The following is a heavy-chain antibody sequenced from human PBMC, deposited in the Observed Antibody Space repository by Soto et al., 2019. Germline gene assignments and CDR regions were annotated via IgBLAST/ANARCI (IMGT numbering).Heavy chain of an antibody. Sequence: GSMRLSCATSGFILSDCAMNWVRQAPGKGLEWVSYISSSSSVIDYADSVKGRFTVSRDNARNSLYLQMNSLRAEDTAVYYCARDLSWGSNWYYYMDVWGKGTTVTVSS. V-gene: IGHV3-48*01. CDR3: ARDLSWGSNWYYYMDV. J-gene: IGHJ6*03. CDR1: GFILSDCA. D-gene: IGHD7-27*01. CDR2: ISSSSSVI.